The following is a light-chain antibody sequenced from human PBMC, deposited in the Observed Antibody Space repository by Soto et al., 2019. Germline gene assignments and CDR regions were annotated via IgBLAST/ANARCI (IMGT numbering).Light chain of an antibody. CDR2: LEGRGSY. J-gene: IGLJ2*01. Sequence: QLVLTQSSSASASLGSSVKLPCTLTSGHSSDIIAWHQQQPGKAPRYLMKLEGRGSYNEGSGVPDRFSGSSSGADRYLTISNLQSEDEADYYCEPWDSNPHGVFGGGTKLTVL. CDR3: EPWDSNPHGV. CDR1: SGHSSDI. V-gene: IGLV4-60*03.